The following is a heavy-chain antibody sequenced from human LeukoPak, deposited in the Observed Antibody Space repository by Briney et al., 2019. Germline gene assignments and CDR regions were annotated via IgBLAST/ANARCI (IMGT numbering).Heavy chain of an antibody. Sequence: GRSRRLSCAASRFTFTSYSMTWVRQAPGKGLEWVSTISGGGGSTYYADSVKGRFTISRDNSKNTLYLQVNSLRAEDTAVYYCAKGGKWDVTPFDYWGQGTLVTVSS. J-gene: IGHJ4*02. CDR2: ISGGGGST. V-gene: IGHV3-23*01. CDR1: RFTFTSYS. D-gene: IGHD1-26*01. CDR3: AKGGKWDVTPFDY.